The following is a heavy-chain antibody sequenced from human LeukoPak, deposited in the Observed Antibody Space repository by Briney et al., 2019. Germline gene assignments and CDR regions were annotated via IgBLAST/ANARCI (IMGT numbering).Heavy chain of an antibody. D-gene: IGHD5-18*01. CDR3: AKVEARGYSHGLDY. CDR2: ISTSGVET. J-gene: IGHJ4*02. V-gene: IGHV3-23*01. CDR1: GFTFSSYA. Sequence: PGGSLRLSCAASGFTFSSYAMSWVRQTPGKGLVWVSSISTSGVETYYADSVKGRLTIPRDNSNNTLYLQMNSLRAEDTALYYCAKVEARGYSHGLDYWGQGILVTVSS.